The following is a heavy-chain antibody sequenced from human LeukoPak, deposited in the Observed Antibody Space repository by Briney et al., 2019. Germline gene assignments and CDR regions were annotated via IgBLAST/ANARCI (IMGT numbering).Heavy chain of an antibody. Sequence: ASVKVSCKASGGTFSSYAISWVRQAPGQGLEWMGGIIPIFGTANYAQKFQGRVTITTDESTSTAYMELSSLRSEGTAVYYCARDSGRGSSSRGYYFDYWGQGTLVSVSS. J-gene: IGHJ4*02. CDR1: GGTFSSYA. CDR3: ARDSGRGSSSRGYYFDY. D-gene: IGHD6-6*01. CDR2: IIPIFGTA. V-gene: IGHV1-69*05.